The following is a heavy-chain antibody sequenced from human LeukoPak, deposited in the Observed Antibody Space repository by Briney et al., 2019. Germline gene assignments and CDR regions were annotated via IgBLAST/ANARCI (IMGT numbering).Heavy chain of an antibody. J-gene: IGHJ4*02. Sequence: GSSVKVSCKASGGTFSSYAISWVRRAPGQGHEWMGGIIPIFGTANYAQKFQGRVTITADESMSTAYMELSSLRSEDTAVYYCARGLHYDFWSGYWFDYWGQGTLITVSS. CDR3: ARGLHYDFWSGYWFDY. D-gene: IGHD3-3*01. CDR2: IIPIFGTA. V-gene: IGHV1-69*01. CDR1: GGTFSSYA.